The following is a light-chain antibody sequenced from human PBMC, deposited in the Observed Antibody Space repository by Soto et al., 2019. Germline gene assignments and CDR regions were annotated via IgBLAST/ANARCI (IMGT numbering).Light chain of an antibody. V-gene: IGKV3-15*01. CDR1: QSVSSN. J-gene: IGKJ2*01. CDR2: GTS. CDR3: QQYNRWPYT. Sequence: EIVMTQSPATLSVSPGERATLSCRASQSVSSNFAWYQQKPGQAPRLLIYGTSTRATGLPPRFSGSGSGTEFTLTISSLQSEDFAVHYCQQYNRWPYTFGQGTKLEIK.